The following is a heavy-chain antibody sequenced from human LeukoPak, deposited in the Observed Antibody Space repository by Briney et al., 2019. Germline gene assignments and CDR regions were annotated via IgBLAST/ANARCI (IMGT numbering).Heavy chain of an antibody. D-gene: IGHD3-22*01. V-gene: IGHV3-21*04. CDR3: ARRAGDYSHPYDY. CDR2: ISSSSSYI. Sequence: PGGSLRLSCAGSGFTFSDYYMNWVRQAPGKGLEWVSSISSSSSYIYYADSVKGRFTISRDNAKNSLYLQMNSLRAEDTAVYYCARRAGDYSHPYDYWGQGTLVTVSS. CDR1: GFTFSDYY. J-gene: IGHJ4*02.